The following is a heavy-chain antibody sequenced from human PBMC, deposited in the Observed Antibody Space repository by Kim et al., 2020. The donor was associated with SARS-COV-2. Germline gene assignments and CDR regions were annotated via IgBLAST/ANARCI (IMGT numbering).Heavy chain of an antibody. CDR3: TTRSVITFGGRAY. Sequence: AASVKGRLTISRDDSKNTAYLEMNSLKPVDTAVYYCTTRSVITFGGRAYWGQRTLVTVSS. V-gene: IGHV3-73*01. J-gene: IGHJ4*02. D-gene: IGHD3-16*01.